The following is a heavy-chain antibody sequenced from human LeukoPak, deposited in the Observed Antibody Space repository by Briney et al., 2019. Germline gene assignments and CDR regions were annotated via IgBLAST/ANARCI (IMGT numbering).Heavy chain of an antibody. D-gene: IGHD3-3*01. CDR2: VSGSGHST. V-gene: IGHV3-23*01. J-gene: IGHJ4*02. CDR1: GASVFTFSSYA. CDR3: AKYYYGFWSGYPYYFDY. Sequence: GGSLRLSCAASGASVFTFSSYAVTWVRQAPGKGLEWVSSVSGSGHSTYYTDSVKGRFTISRDNSKNTLYLQMNSLRPEDTDVYYCAKYYYGFWSGYPYYFDYWGQGTLVTVSS.